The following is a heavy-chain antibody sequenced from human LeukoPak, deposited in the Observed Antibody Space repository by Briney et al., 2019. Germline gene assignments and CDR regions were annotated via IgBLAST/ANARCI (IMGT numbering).Heavy chain of an antibody. CDR3: AQNNWNGANHWFDP. J-gene: IGHJ5*02. V-gene: IGHV3-7*01. CDR2: IKQDGSEQ. CDR1: GFTFSSYW. Sequence: PGGSLRLSCVASGFTFSSYWMSWVRQAPGKGLEWVANIKQDGSEQYYVDSVKGRFTISRDNAKNSLYLQMNSLRAEDTAVYYCAQNNWNGANHWFDPWGQGTLVTVSS. D-gene: IGHD1-1*01.